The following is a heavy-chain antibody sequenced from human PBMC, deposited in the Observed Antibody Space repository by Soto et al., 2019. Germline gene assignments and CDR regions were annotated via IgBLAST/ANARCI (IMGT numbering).Heavy chain of an antibody. Sequence: GGSLRLSCTASGFTFGDYAMSWFRQAPGKGLEWVGFIRSKAYGGTTEYAASVKGRFTISRDDSKSIAYLQMNSLKTEDTAVYYCTRELLWFGELGSLSGDYWGQGTLVTVSS. V-gene: IGHV3-49*03. J-gene: IGHJ4*02. CDR3: TRELLWFGELGSLSGDY. CDR2: IRSKAYGGTT. CDR1: GFTFGDYA. D-gene: IGHD3-10*01.